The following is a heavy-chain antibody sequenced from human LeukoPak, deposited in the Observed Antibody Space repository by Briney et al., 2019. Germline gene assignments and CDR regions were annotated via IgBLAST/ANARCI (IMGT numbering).Heavy chain of an antibody. CDR1: GYTFTNYY. CDR2: IIPIFGTA. J-gene: IGHJ4*02. CDR3: ARALLGEYYFDY. Sequence: GASVKVSCKASGYTFTNYYIQWVRQAPGQGLEWMERIIPIFGTANYAQKFQGRVTITTDESTSTAYMELSSLRSEDTAVYYCARALLGEYYFDYWGQGTLVTVSS. V-gene: IGHV1-69*05. D-gene: IGHD3-16*01.